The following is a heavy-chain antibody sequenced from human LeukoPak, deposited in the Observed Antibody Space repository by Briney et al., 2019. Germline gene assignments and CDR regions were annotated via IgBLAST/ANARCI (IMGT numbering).Heavy chain of an antibody. CDR1: GFTFSSYG. CDR2: ISYDGSNK. V-gene: IGHV3-30*18. J-gene: IGHJ6*02. CDR3: AEDRGSSWQYYYGMDV. D-gene: IGHD6-13*01. Sequence: GGSLRLSCAASGFTFSSYGMHWVRQAPGKGLEWVAVISYDGSNKYYADSVKGRFTISRGNSKNTLYLQMNSLRAEDTAVYYCAEDRGSSWQYYYGMDVWGQGTTVTVSS.